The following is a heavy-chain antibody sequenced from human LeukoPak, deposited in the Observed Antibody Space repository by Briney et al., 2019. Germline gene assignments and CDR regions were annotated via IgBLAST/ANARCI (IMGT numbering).Heavy chain of an antibody. CDR2: ISGSGGST. J-gene: IGHJ4*02. CDR1: GFTFSSYA. Sequence: GGSLRLSCAASGFTFSSYAMSWVRQAPGKGLEWVSAISGSGGSTYYADSVKGRFTISRDNSKNTLYLQMNSLRAEDTAVYYCAKVKWELALLRGVVVQPLDYWGQGTLVTVSS. D-gene: IGHD3-10*01. CDR3: AKVKWELALLRGVVVQPLDY. V-gene: IGHV3-23*01.